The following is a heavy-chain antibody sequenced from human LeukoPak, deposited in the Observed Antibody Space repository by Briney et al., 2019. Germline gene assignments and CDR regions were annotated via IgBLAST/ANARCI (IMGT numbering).Heavy chain of an antibody. CDR3: AKDEAWGRYKY. V-gene: IGHV3-21*04. CDR1: GFTFSSYS. CDR2: ISSSSSYI. D-gene: IGHD3-16*01. J-gene: IGHJ1*01. Sequence: GGSLRLSCAASGFTFSSYSMNWVRQAPGKGLEWVPSISSSSSYIYYADSVKGRFTISRDNAKNSLYLQMNSLRGEDTAVYYCAKDEAWGRYKYWGQGTLVTVSS.